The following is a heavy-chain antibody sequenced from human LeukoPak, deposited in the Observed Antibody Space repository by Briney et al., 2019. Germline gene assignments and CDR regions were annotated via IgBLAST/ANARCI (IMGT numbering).Heavy chain of an antibody. CDR1: GGSFSGYY. CDR3: AIPPGRGGDWLNP. D-gene: IGHD1-14*01. CDR2: INHSGST. Sequence: SETLSLTCAVYGGSFSGYYWSWIRQPPGKGLEWIGEINHSGSTNYNPSLKSRVTISADTSKNQFSLKLSSVTAADTAVYYCAIPPGRGGDWLNPWGQGTLVTVSS. V-gene: IGHV4-34*01. J-gene: IGHJ5*02.